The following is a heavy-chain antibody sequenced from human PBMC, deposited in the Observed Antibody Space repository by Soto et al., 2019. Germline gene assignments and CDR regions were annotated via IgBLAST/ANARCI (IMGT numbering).Heavy chain of an antibody. CDR2: SIPIFGTA. Sequence: QVQLVQSGAEVKKPGSSVKVSCKASGDSFSNYAINWVRQAPGQGLEWVGGSIPIFGTASYAQKFQGRVKITADESTNTGYMELSSLKSDDTAVYYCARGRGLGAAYRGFDPWGQGTLVTVSS. CDR3: ARGRGLGAAYRGFDP. CDR1: GDSFSNYA. V-gene: IGHV1-69*01. J-gene: IGHJ5*02. D-gene: IGHD4-4*01.